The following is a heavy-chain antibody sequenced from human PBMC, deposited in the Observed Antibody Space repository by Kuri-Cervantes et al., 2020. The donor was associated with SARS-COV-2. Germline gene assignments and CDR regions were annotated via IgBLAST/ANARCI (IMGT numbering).Heavy chain of an antibody. D-gene: IGHD5-24*01. CDR3: ARQGGDNYDAFDI. Sequence: SETLSLTCTVSGGSISSSNYYWGWIRQPPGKGLEWIGSIYYSGNTHYNPSLKSRVTISVDTSKNQFSLKLSSVTAADTAVYYCARQGGDNYDAFDIWGQGTMVTVSS. J-gene: IGHJ3*02. V-gene: IGHV4-39*01. CDR2: IYYSGNT. CDR1: GGSISSSNYY.